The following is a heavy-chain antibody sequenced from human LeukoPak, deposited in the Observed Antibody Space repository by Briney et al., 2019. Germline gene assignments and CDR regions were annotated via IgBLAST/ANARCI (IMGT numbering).Heavy chain of an antibody. V-gene: IGHV4-59*12. CDR2: IYYSGST. CDR1: GGSISSYY. CDR3: ARDIVGATMRYFDY. J-gene: IGHJ4*02. Sequence: SETLSLTCTVSGGSISSYYWSWIRQPPGKGLEWIGYIYYSGSTNYNPSLKSRVTISVDTSNNQFSLRLSSVTAADTAVYYCARDIVGATMRYFDYWGRGTLVTVSS. D-gene: IGHD1-26*01.